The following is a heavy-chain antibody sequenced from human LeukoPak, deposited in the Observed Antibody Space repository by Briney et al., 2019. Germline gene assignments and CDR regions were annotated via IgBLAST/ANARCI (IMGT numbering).Heavy chain of an antibody. CDR3: ARVLEGSSGQHWYFDL. Sequence: PSETLSLTCDVYGGSFSGYYWSWIRQPPGKGLEWIGEINHSGSTNYNPSLKSRVTISVDTSKKQFSLKLSSVTAADTAVYYCARVLEGSSGQHWYFDLWGRGTLVTVSS. D-gene: IGHD6-19*01. CDR1: GGSFSGYY. J-gene: IGHJ2*01. CDR2: INHSGST. V-gene: IGHV4-34*01.